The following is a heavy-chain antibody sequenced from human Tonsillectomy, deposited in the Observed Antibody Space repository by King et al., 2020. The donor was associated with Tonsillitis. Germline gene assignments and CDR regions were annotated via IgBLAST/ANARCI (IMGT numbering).Heavy chain of an antibody. J-gene: IGHJ3*02. V-gene: IGHV3-43*02. Sequence: QLVQSGGGVVQPGGSLRLSCAASGFTFDDYAMHWVRQAPGKGLEWVSLISGDGAGTYYADSVKGRFTISRDNSKNSLYLQMNSLTTEDTALYYCAKDYYGSGTYYNPFDIWGQGTMVTVSS. CDR3: AKDYYGSGTYYNPFDI. D-gene: IGHD3-10*01. CDR2: ISGDGAGT. CDR1: GFTFDDYA.